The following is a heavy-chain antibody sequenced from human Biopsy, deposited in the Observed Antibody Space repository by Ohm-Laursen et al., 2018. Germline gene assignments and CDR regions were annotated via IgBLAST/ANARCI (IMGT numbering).Heavy chain of an antibody. CDR2: ISYDQITK. CDR3: AKDLSVYYYYGIDV. Sequence: SLRLPCSASGFMFSSYGMHWVRQAPGKGLEWVAVISYDQITKHYADSVRGRFTISRDNSKNTLYLQVNSLRAEDTAVYYCAKDLSVYYYYGIDVWGQGTTVTVSS. J-gene: IGHJ6*02. V-gene: IGHV3-30*19. D-gene: IGHD5/OR15-5a*01. CDR1: GFMFSSYG.